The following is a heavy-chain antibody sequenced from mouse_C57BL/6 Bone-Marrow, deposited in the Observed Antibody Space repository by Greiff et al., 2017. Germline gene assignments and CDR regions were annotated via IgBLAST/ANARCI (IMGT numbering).Heavy chain of an antibody. CDR3: ANDGWYFDV. CDR1: GYTFTDYY. Sequence: EVKLMESGPVLVKPGASVKMSCKASGYTFTDYYMNWVKQSHGKSLEWIGVINPYNGGTSYNQKFKGKATLTVDKSSSTAYMELNSLTSEDSAVYYCANDGWYFDVWGTGTTVTVSS. D-gene: IGHD2-12*01. V-gene: IGHV1-19*01. CDR2: INPYNGGT. J-gene: IGHJ1*03.